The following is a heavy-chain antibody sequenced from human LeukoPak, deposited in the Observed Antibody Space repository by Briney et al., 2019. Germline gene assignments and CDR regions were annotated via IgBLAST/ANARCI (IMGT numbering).Heavy chain of an antibody. V-gene: IGHV4-39*07. Sequence: SGTLSLTCTVSGGSISSSSYYWGWIRQPPGTGLEWIGSIYYSGSTYYNPSLKSRVTISVDTSKNQFSLKLSSVTAADTAVYYCARDPGKGIAARPWWGQGTLVTVSS. CDR2: IYYSGST. J-gene: IGHJ4*02. CDR3: ARDPGKGIAARPW. D-gene: IGHD6-6*01. CDR1: GGSISSSSYY.